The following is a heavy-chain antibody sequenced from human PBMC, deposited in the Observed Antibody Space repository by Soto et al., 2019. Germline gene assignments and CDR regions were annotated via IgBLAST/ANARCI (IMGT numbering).Heavy chain of an antibody. J-gene: IGHJ5*02. D-gene: IGHD2-15*01. V-gene: IGHV4-30-4*01. CDR1: GGSISSGDYY. CDR3: AKSDYCSGGGCSLWFDP. Sequence: QVQLQESGPGLVKPSQTLSLTCTVSGGSISSGDYYWSWIRQPPGKGLEWIGYIYDRGSTYYNPSLKSRLTISVDTSKNQFSLKLNSVTAADTAVYFCAKSDYCSGGGCSLWFDPWGQGTLVTVSS. CDR2: IYDRGST.